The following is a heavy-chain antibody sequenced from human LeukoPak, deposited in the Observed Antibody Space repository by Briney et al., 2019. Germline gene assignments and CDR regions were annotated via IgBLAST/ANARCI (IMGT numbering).Heavy chain of an antibody. V-gene: IGHV4-61*01. CDR1: GGSVSSGSYY. D-gene: IGHD1-1*01. CDR3: ARDAGHYLQPYYFDY. CDR2: IYYSGST. J-gene: IGHJ4*02. Sequence: SETLSLTCTVSGGSVSSGSYYWSWIRQPPGKGLEWIGYIYYSGSTNYNPSLKSRVTISVDTSKNQFSLKLSSVTAADTAVYYCARDAGHYLQPYYFDYWGQGTLVTVSS.